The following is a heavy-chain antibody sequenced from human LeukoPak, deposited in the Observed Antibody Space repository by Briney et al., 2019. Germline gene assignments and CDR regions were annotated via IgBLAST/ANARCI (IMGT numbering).Heavy chain of an antibody. Sequence: SETLSLTCTVSGGSISSHYWSWIRQPPGKGLEWIAYIYHSGGANYNPSLKSRVTISVDTSKNQFSLKVNSVSAADTAVYYCARVAPVYYGSHYFDYWGQGTLVTVSS. CDR1: GGSISSHY. V-gene: IGHV4-59*11. CDR2: IYHSGGA. D-gene: IGHD3-10*01. J-gene: IGHJ4*02. CDR3: ARVAPVYYGSHYFDY.